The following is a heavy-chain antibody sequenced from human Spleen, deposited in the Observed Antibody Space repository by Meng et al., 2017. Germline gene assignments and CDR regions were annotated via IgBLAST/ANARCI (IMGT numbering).Heavy chain of an antibody. CDR1: GFTFSSYW. D-gene: IGHD6-19*01. Sequence: GASLKISCADSGFTFSSYWMHWVRQAPGKGLVWVSRINIDGSTTAYADSVKGRFTISRDNAKNTLYLQMNSLRAEDTAVYYCARGGYSSGLDYWGQGTLVTVSS. CDR2: INIDGSTT. J-gene: IGHJ4*02. V-gene: IGHV3-74*01. CDR3: ARGGYSSGLDY.